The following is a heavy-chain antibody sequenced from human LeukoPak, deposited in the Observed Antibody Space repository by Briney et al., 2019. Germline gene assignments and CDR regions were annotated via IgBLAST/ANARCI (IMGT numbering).Heavy chain of an antibody. CDR1: GGSVSSTNW. Sequence: PSETLSLTCGVSGGSVSSTNWWTWMRQPPGKGLEWIGEVHLDGRTNFNPSLKSRLTMSVDLSENHVSLKLTSVTAADTAVYYCAREGGFYRPLDYSGQGTLVTVSS. CDR3: AREGGFYRPLDY. J-gene: IGHJ4*02. V-gene: IGHV4-4*02. CDR2: VHLDGRT. D-gene: IGHD6-25*01.